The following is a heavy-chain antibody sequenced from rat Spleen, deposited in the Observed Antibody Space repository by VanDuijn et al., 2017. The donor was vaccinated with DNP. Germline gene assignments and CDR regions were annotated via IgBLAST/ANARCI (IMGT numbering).Heavy chain of an antibody. CDR1: GFTFSDYY. J-gene: IGHJ2*01. CDR3: AKDPRDFDY. Sequence: EVQLVESGGGLVQPGRSLKLSCAASGFTFSDYYMAWVRQAPTKGLEWVAAISYDGGRTYYRDSVKDRFTISRDYAENTVYLQMNSLRSEDTATYYCAKDPRDFDYWGQGVMVTVSS. D-gene: IGHD4-3*01. CDR2: ISYDGGRT. V-gene: IGHV5-20*01.